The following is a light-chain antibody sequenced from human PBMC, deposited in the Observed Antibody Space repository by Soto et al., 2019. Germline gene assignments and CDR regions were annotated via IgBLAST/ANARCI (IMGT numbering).Light chain of an antibody. V-gene: IGKV3-15*01. CDR2: GAS. CDR1: QDVRSN. J-gene: IGKJ2*01. Sequence: EIVMTQSPSTLSVSPGDRATLSCRASQDVRSNLAWYQQKPGQAPRLLIYGASTRATGIPARFSGSGAGTEFTLTISSLQSEDFAVYYCQQYNNWPPYTFGQGTKLEIK. CDR3: QQYNNWPPYT.